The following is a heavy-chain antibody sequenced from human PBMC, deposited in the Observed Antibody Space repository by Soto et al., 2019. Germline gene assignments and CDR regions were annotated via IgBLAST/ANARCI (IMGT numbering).Heavy chain of an antibody. Sequence: ASVKVSCKVSGYTLTELSMHWVRQAPGKGLEWMGGFDPEDGETIYAQKFQGRVTMTEDTSTDTAYMELSSLRSEDTAVYYCAKGPPRTMVRGVIKGAFAYWGQGTLVTVSS. CDR1: GYTLTELS. J-gene: IGHJ4*02. CDR3: AKGPPRTMVRGVIKGAFAY. CDR2: FDPEDGET. D-gene: IGHD3-10*01. V-gene: IGHV1-24*01.